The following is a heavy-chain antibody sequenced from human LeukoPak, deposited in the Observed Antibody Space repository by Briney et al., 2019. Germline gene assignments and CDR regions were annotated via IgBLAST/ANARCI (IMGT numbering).Heavy chain of an antibody. V-gene: IGHV1-2*04. CDR1: GYTSTGYY. CDR2: INPNSGGT. J-gene: IGHJ4*02. D-gene: IGHD6-19*01. CDR3: ARDLGSFRYSSGWTFDY. Sequence: GASVRVSCKASGYTSTGYYMHWVRQAPGQGLEWMGWINPNSGGTNYAQKFQGWVTMTRDTSISTAYMELSRLRSDDTAVYYCARDLGSFRYSSGWTFDYWGQGTLVTVSS.